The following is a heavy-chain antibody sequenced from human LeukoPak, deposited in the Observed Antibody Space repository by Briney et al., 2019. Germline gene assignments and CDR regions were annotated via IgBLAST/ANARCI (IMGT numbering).Heavy chain of an antibody. CDR2: INSDGSRT. CDR3: ARGLGSPLDY. D-gene: IGHD1-26*01. CDR1: GFTFTTSW. J-gene: IGHJ4*02. V-gene: IGHV3-74*01. Sequence: GGSLRLSCATSGFTFTTSWMHWVRHAPGKGLVWVSNINSDGSRTNHADSVKGRFTISRDNAKNTLYLQMNSLRAEDTAVYYCARGLGSPLDYWGQGTLVIVSS.